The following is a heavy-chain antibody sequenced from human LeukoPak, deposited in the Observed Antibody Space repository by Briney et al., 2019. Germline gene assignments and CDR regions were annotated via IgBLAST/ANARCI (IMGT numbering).Heavy chain of an antibody. V-gene: IGHV4-34*01. Sequence: SETLSLTCAVYGGSFSGYYWSWIRQPPGKGLEWIGEINHSGSTNYNPSLKSRVTISVDTSKNQFSLKLSSVTAADTAVYYCARARGGYFDYWGQGTLVTVSS. CDR2: INHSGST. CDR1: GGSFSGYY. J-gene: IGHJ4*02. D-gene: IGHD3-16*01. CDR3: ARARGGYFDY.